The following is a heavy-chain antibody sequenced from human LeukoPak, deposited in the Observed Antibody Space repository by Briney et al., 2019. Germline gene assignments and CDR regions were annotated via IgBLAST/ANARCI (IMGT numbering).Heavy chain of an antibody. CDR2: FTSKTDGGTT. D-gene: IGHD3-22*01. Sequence: GGSLRLSCAASGFIFSDAWMNWVRQGPGKGLEWVGRFTSKTDGGTTDYAAPVRGRLTISRDDSKDTLYLQMNSLKTEDTAVYYCTTAQFFNSSGSLAYWGQGTLVTVSP. J-gene: IGHJ4*02. CDR3: TTAQFFNSSGSLAY. V-gene: IGHV3-15*01. CDR1: GFIFSDAW.